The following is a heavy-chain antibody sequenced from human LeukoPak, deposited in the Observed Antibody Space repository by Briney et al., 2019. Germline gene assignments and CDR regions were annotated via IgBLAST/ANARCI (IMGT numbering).Heavy chain of an antibody. V-gene: IGHV4-59*08. D-gene: IGHD6-13*01. Sequence: SETLPLTCSVSGGSISSYYWSWIRQPPGKGLEWIGYIYYSGTTNYNPSLKSRVTISVDTSKNQFSLKLRSVTAADTAVYYCARHTQQLVPFDYWGRGTLLTVSS. CDR2: IYYSGTT. CDR1: GGSISSYY. J-gene: IGHJ4*02. CDR3: ARHTQQLVPFDY.